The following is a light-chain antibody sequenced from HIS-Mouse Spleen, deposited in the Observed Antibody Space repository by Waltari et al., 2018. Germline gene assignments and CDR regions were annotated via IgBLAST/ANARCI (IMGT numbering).Light chain of an antibody. V-gene: IGKV3-11*01. CDR3: QQRSNWPLT. J-gene: IGKJ5*01. CDR2: DAS. Sequence: IVLTQSPATLSLSPGQRATLSCRASQSVSSYLAWYQQKPGQAPRLLIYDASNRATDIPARFSGSGSGTDFTLTISSLEPEDFAVYYCQQRSNWPLTFGQGTRLEIK. CDR1: QSVSSY.